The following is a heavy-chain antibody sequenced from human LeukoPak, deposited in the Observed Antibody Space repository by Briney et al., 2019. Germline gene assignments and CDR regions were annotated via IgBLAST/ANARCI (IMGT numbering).Heavy chain of an antibody. J-gene: IGHJ4*02. CDR1: GYTFTSYG. V-gene: IGHV1-18*01. CDR3: PTRYYYDSSGYLGLDY. Sequence: GASVKVSCKASGYTFTSYGISWVRQAPGQGLEWMGWISAYNGNTNYAQKLQGRVTMTTDTSTSTAYMELRSLRSDDTAVYYCPTRYYYDSSGYLGLDYWGQGTLVTVSS. D-gene: IGHD3-22*01. CDR2: ISAYNGNT.